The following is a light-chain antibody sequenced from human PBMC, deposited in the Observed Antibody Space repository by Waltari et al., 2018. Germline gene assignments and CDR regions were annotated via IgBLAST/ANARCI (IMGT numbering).Light chain of an antibody. CDR3: QHYVRLPVS. V-gene: IGKV3-20*01. CDR2: DAS. CDR1: QSVGKF. Sequence: EIVLTQSPGTLSLSPGERATLSCRASQSVGKFLAWYQKKPGQAPRLLIYDASSRATGIPDRFSVSGFGTDFSLTISRLEPEDFAVYYCQHYVRLPVSFGQGTKVGIK. J-gene: IGKJ1*01.